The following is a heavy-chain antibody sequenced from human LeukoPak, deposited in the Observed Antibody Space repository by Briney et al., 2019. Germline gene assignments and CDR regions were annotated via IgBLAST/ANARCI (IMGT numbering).Heavy chain of an antibody. Sequence: SETLSLTCAVSGYSISSGYYWGWIRQPPGKGLEWIGSIYHSGSTYYNPSLKSRVTISVDTSKNQFSLKLSSVTAADTAVYYCARHCRSTVTYYYYYYMDVWGKGTTVTVSS. D-gene: IGHD4-11*01. V-gene: IGHV4-38-2*01. CDR1: GYSISSGYY. CDR2: IYHSGST. CDR3: ARHCRSTVTYYYYYYMDV. J-gene: IGHJ6*03.